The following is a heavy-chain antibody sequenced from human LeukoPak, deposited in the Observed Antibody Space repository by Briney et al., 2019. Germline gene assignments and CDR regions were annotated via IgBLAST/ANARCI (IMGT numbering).Heavy chain of an antibody. CDR3: ARDPSGHNAFDI. CDR1: GGTFSSYA. Sequence: ASAKVSCKASGGTFSSYAISWVRPAPGQGLEWMGRIIPILGIANYAQKFQGRVTITADKSTSTAHMELSSLRSEDTAVYYCARDPSGHNAFDIWGQGTMVTVSS. V-gene: IGHV1-69*04. D-gene: IGHD3-10*01. CDR2: IIPILGIA. J-gene: IGHJ3*02.